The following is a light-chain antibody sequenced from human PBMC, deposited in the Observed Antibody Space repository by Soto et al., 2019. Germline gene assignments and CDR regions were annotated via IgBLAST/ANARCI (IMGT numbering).Light chain of an antibody. J-gene: IGLJ2*01. CDR2: DVS. V-gene: IGLV2-14*01. Sequence: QSVLTQPASVSGSPGQSITISCTGTSSDVGGYNYVSWYQQHPGKAPKLMIYDVSNRPSGVSNRFSGSKSGNTASLTISGLQAEDEAAYYCSSYTSSRTLVFGGGTKLTVL. CDR3: SSYTSSRTLV. CDR1: SSDVGGYNY.